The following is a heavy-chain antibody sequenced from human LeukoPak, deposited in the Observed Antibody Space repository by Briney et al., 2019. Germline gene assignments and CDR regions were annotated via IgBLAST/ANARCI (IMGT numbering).Heavy chain of an antibody. CDR1: GGTFTSYG. V-gene: IGHV1-69*04. D-gene: IGHD1-26*01. CDR2: IIPIVGIL. CDR3: ARGGSYYFYNGMDV. Sequence: WASVKVSCKASGGTFTSYGINWVRQAPGLGHEWMGRIIPIVGILNYAQRFQGRVTITADNSTNIAYMELSSLRSEDTAVYYCARGGSYYFYNGMDVWGQGTTVTVSS. J-gene: IGHJ6*02.